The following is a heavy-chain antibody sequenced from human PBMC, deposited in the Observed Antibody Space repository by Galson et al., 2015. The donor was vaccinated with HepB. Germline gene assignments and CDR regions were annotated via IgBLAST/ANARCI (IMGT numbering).Heavy chain of an antibody. Sequence: SLRLSCAASGFTFGDYAMSWVRQAPGKGLEWVGFIGSKPYGGTTEYAASVKGRFTISRDESKSFAYLQMNSLKTEDTAVYYCTRVPTMVRGVPDYYYYYGMDVWGHGTTVIVSS. J-gene: IGHJ6*02. D-gene: IGHD3-10*01. CDR2: IGSKPYGGTT. CDR3: TRVPTMVRGVPDYYYYYGMDV. V-gene: IGHV3-49*04. CDR1: GFTFGDYA.